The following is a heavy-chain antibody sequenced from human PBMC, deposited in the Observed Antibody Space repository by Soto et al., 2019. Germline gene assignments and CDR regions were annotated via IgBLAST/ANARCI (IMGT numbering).Heavy chain of an antibody. CDR3: ARGGGSCYSCYYYGMDV. CDR2: IIPIFGTA. CDR1: GGTFSSYA. D-gene: IGHD2-15*01. J-gene: IGHJ6*02. V-gene: IGHV1-69*13. Sequence: SVKVSCKASGGTFSSYAISWVRQAPGQGLEWMGGIIPIFGTANYAQKFQGRVTITADESTSTAYMELSSLRSEDTAVYYCARGGGSCYSCYYYGMDVWGQGTTVTVSS.